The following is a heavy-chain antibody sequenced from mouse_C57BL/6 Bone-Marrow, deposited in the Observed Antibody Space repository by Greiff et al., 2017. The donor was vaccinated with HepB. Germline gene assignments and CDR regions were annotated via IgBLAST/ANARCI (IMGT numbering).Heavy chain of an antibody. Sequence: EVKVVESGGGLVKPGGSLKLSCAASGFTFSSYAMSWVRQTPEKRLEWVATISDGGSYTYYPDNVKGRFTISRDNAKNNLYLQMSHLKSEDTAMYYCARDLWLRGYFDYWGKGTTLTVSS. D-gene: IGHD2-2*01. J-gene: IGHJ2*01. V-gene: IGHV5-4*01. CDR2: ISDGGSYT. CDR1: GFTFSSYA. CDR3: ARDLWLRGYFDY.